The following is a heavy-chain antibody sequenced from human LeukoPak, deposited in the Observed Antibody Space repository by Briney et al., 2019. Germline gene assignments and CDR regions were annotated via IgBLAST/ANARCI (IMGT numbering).Heavy chain of an antibody. CDR1: GFTFSSYA. J-gene: IGHJ4*02. CDR3: AKGDLGGSTLPYDY. D-gene: IGHD1-26*01. V-gene: IGHV3-30*04. Sequence: GRSLRLSCAASGFTFSSYAMHWVRQAPGKGLEWVAVISYDGSNKYYADSVKGRFTISRDNSKNTLYLQMNSLRAEDTAVYYCAKGDLGGSTLPYDYWGQGTLVTVSS. CDR2: ISYDGSNK.